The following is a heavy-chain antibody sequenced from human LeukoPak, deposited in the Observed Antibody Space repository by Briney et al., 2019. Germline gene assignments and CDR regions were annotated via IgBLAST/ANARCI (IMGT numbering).Heavy chain of an antibody. J-gene: IGHJ4*02. Sequence: GGSLRLSCVGSGFSFSSFAMTWVRQAPGKGLEWVSTIYGGGANTFYADSVKGRFTISRDDSKNMQFLEMDSLRPEDTAVYFCAKRITEAAGIYFYSWGQGTVVTVSS. CDR1: GFSFSSFA. CDR2: IYGGGANT. D-gene: IGHD6-19*01. CDR3: AKRITEAAGIYFYS. V-gene: IGHV3-23*01.